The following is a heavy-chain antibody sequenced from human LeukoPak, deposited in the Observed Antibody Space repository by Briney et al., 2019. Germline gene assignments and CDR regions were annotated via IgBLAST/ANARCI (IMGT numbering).Heavy chain of an antibody. D-gene: IGHD6-19*01. CDR2: ISYDGSNK. J-gene: IGHJ4*02. CDR3: ARGEVSYSSGWWGY. Sequence: AGRSLRLSCAASGFTFSSYAMHWVRQAPGKGLEWVAVISYDGSNKYYADSVKGRFTISRDNSKNTLYLQMNSLRAEDTAVYYCARGEVSYSSGWWGYWGQGTLVTVSS. CDR1: GFTFSSYA. V-gene: IGHV3-30-3*01.